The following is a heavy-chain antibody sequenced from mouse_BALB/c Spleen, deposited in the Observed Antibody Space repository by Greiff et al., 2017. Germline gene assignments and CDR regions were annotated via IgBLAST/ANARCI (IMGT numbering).Heavy chain of an antibody. D-gene: IGHD1-1*01. CDR1: GFTFTDYY. CDR2: IRNKANGYTT. Sequence: EVNVVESGGGLVQPGGSLRLSCATSGFTFTDYYMSWVRQPPGKALEWLGFIRNKANGYTTEYSASVKGRFTISRDNSQSILYLQMNTLRAEDSATYYCARVILRYYYAMDYWGQGTSVTVSS. CDR3: ARVILRYYYAMDY. J-gene: IGHJ4*01. V-gene: IGHV7-3*02.